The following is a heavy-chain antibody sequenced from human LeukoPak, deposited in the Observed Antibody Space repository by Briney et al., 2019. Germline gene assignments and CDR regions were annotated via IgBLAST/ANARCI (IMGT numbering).Heavy chain of an antibody. CDR3: AKDGGTTGDY. CDR2: IRYDGSNK. Sequence: SGGSLRLSCAASGFTFSSYGMHWVRQAPGKGLEWVAFIRYDGSNKYYADSVKGRITISGDNSKNTLYLQMNSLRAEDTAVYYCAKDGGTTGDYWGQGTLVTVSS. J-gene: IGHJ4*02. CDR1: GFTFSSYG. D-gene: IGHD1-7*01. V-gene: IGHV3-30*02.